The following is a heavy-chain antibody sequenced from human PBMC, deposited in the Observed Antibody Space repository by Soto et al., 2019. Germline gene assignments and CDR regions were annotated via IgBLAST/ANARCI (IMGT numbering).Heavy chain of an antibody. J-gene: IGHJ6*03. V-gene: IGHV4-59*08. CDR1: GCSISSYY. CDR2: IYYSGST. CDR3: ARRSGYYMDV. Sequence: SETLSLTCTVSGCSISSYYWSWIRQPPGKGLEWIGYIYYSGSTNYNPSLKSRVTISVDTSKNQFSLKLSSVTAADTAVYYCARRSGYYMDVWGKGTTVTVSS.